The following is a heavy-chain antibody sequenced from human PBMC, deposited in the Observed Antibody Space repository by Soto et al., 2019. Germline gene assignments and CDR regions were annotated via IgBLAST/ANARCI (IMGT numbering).Heavy chain of an antibody. Sequence: QDQLVQSGVEVKKPGASVKVSCKASGYSFTNYGITWVRQAPGQGFEWMGWISAYNGNTNYAQKFQGRGTLTTDASTSTAYLELRSLRSDDTAVYYCARDRGVAPPVAGTTHYYYYMDVWGKGTTVTVSS. D-gene: IGHD6-19*01. J-gene: IGHJ6*03. CDR3: ARDRGVAPPVAGTTHYYYYMDV. CDR2: ISAYNGNT. CDR1: GYSFTNYG. V-gene: IGHV1-18*01.